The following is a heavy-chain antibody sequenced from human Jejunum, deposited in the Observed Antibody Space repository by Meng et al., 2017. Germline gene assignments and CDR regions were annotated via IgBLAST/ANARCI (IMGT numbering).Heavy chain of an antibody. CDR3: ARGDDWAKSGNF. J-gene: IGHJ4*02. V-gene: IGHV4-34*01. CDR1: GGSFSDHY. D-gene: IGHD3-9*01. CDR2: IHPSGRT. Sequence: QVRLRQWGAGLLKPSETLSLTCAVYGGSFSDHYLTWIRQPPGKGLEWIGEIHPSGRTYYSPSLQSRVTITLDTSKNQFSLTLNSVTAADTAVYYCARGDDWAKSGNFWGQGTLVTVSS.